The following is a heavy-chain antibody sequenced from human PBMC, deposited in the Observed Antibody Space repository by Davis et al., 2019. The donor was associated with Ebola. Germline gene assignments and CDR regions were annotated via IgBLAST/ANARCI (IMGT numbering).Heavy chain of an antibody. CDR3: ARLTYGMTYDY. CDR1: GGPISSYY. Sequence: SDPLSPTFPAPGGPISSYYWSWFRQPPGKGLERIGYTYYSGSTNYNPSLKSRVTISVDTSKNQFSLKLSSVTAADTAVYYCARLTYGMTYDYWGQGTLVTVSS. CDR2: TYYSGST. V-gene: IGHV4-59*01. D-gene: IGHD3-9*01. J-gene: IGHJ4*02.